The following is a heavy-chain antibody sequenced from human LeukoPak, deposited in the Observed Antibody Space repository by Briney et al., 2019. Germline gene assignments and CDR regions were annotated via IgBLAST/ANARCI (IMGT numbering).Heavy chain of an antibody. V-gene: IGHV3-30*02. J-gene: IGHJ4*02. D-gene: IGHD3-3*01. CDR2: IRYDGSNK. CDR1: GLTLNTYG. Sequence: GRSLSLSCAASGLTLNTYGTHWVRQPPGKGLGWVAFIRYDGSNKYYADSVKGRFTISRDNSKNTLYLQMNSLRAEDTAVYYCAKEYYDFWSGYGYFDYWGQGTLVTVSS. CDR3: AKEYYDFWSGYGYFDY.